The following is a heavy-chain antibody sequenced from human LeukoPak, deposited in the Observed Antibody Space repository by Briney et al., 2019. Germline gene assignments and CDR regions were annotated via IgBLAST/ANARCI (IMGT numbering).Heavy chain of an antibody. V-gene: IGHV3-48*04. D-gene: IGHD3-3*01. CDR2: ISSSSSTI. Sequence: PGGSLRLSCAASGFTFSSYSMNWVRQAPGKGLEWVSYISSSSSTIYYADSVKGRFTISRDNAKNSLYLQMNSLRAEDTAVYYCARGRDLFLVGPDAFDIWGQGTMVTVSS. CDR3: ARGRDLFLVGPDAFDI. CDR1: GFTFSSYS. J-gene: IGHJ3*02.